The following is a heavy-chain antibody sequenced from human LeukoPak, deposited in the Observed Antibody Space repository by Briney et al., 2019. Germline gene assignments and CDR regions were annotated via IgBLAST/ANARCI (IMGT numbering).Heavy chain of an antibody. CDR1: GGTFSSYA. Sequence: ASVKVSCKASGGTFSSYAISRVRQAPGQGLEWMGGIIPIFGTANYAQKFQGRVTITADKSTSTAYMELSSLRSEDTAVYYCASLGYGYNYYYMDVWGKGTTVTVSS. CDR3: ASLGYGYNYYYMDV. J-gene: IGHJ6*03. CDR2: IIPIFGTA. D-gene: IGHD5-18*01. V-gene: IGHV1-69*06.